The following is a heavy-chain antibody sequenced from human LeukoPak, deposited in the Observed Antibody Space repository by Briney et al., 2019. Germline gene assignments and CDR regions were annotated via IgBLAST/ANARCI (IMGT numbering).Heavy chain of an antibody. CDR2: ISSTSTYI. J-gene: IGHJ4*02. Sequence: GGSLRLSCAASGFAFNTYAMNWVRQAPGKGLEWVSSISSTSTYIYYADSVKGRFTISRDNAKNSLYLQMNGLTAVDTAVYYCARAGTYDGGHSYGFSDYWGQGTLVTVSS. D-gene: IGHD5-18*01. CDR1: GFAFNTYA. CDR3: ARAGTYDGGHSYGFSDY. V-gene: IGHV3-21*01.